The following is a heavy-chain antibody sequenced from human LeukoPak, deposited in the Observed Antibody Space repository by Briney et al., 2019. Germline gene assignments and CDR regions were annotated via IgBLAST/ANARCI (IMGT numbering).Heavy chain of an antibody. Sequence: GSLRLSCAASGLTFSSYEMNWVRQAPGKGLEWVSYISSSGSTIYYADSVKGRFTISRDNAKNSLYLQMNSLRAEDTAVYYCANEGGPEGNFDYWGQGTLVTVSS. CDR3: ANEGGPEGNFDY. J-gene: IGHJ4*02. V-gene: IGHV3-48*03. CDR1: GLTFSSYE. CDR2: ISSSGSTI. D-gene: IGHD3-16*01.